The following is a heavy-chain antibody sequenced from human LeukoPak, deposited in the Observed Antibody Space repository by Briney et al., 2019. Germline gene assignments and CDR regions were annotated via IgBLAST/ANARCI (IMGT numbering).Heavy chain of an antibody. Sequence: PSETLSLTCTVSGGSISSSSYYWGWIRQPPGKGLEWIGSIYYSGSTYYNPSLKSRVTISVDTSKNQFSLKLSSVTAADTALYYCASTPVVTGAFDIWGQGTMVTVSS. CDR3: ASTPVVTGAFDI. CDR1: GGSISSSSYY. V-gene: IGHV4-39*01. CDR2: IYYSGST. J-gene: IGHJ3*02. D-gene: IGHD4-23*01.